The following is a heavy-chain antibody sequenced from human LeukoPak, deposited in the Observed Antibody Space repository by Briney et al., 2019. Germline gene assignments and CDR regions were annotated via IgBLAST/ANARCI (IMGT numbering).Heavy chain of an antibody. V-gene: IGHV3-23*01. CDR2: ISGIGRST. D-gene: IGHD6-19*01. Sequence: PGGSLRLACAAYGFTLSNYAMRWVRQARGRGEEWVSAISGIGRSTYYADSVKGRFTISRDNSKNTLYLQMNSLRAEDTAIYYCAKDVSVIAVAGTVYWGQGTLVTVSS. CDR1: GFTLSNYA. J-gene: IGHJ4*02. CDR3: AKDVSVIAVAGTVY.